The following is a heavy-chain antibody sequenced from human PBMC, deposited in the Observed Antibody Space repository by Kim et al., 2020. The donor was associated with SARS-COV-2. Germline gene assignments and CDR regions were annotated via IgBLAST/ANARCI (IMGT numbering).Heavy chain of an antibody. CDR1: GGSISSYY. CDR2: IYYSGST. CDR3: ARDGGYFDSQYYYYYGMDV. J-gene: IGHJ6*02. V-gene: IGHV4-59*01. Sequence: SETLSLTCTVSGGSISSYYWSWIRQPPGKGLEWIGYIYYSGSTNYNPSLKSRVTISVDTSKNQFSLKLSSVTAADTAVYYCARDGGYFDSQYYYYYGMDVWGQGTTVTVSS. D-gene: IGHD3-9*01.